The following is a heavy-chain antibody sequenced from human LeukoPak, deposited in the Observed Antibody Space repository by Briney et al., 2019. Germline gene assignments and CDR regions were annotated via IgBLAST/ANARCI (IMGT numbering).Heavy chain of an antibody. CDR1: GGSISSYY. V-gene: IGHV4-59*01. Sequence: PSETLSLTCTVSGGSISSYYWSWIRQPPGKGLEWIGYIYYSGSTNYNPSLKSRVTISVDTSKSQFSLKLSSVTAADTAVYYCARAPYGGATDYWGQGTLVTVSS. CDR2: IYYSGST. D-gene: IGHD4/OR15-4a*01. CDR3: ARAPYGGATDY. J-gene: IGHJ4*02.